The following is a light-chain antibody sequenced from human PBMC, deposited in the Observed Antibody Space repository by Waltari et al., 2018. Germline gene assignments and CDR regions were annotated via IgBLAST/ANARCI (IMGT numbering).Light chain of an antibody. CDR3: QQYYSTPYT. CDR2: WAS. J-gene: IGKJ2*01. V-gene: IGKV4-1*01. Sequence: DIVMTQSPDSLAVSLCERATINCKSSQSVLYSSNNKSYLTWYQQKPGQPPRLLIYWASFRESGVPDRFSGSGSGTDFTLTISSLQAEDVAVYYCQQYYSTPYTFGQGTKLEIK. CDR1: QSVLYSSNNKSY.